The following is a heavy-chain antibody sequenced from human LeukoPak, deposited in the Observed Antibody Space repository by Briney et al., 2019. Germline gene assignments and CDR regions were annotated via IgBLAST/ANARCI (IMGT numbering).Heavy chain of an antibody. V-gene: IGHV5-51*01. Sequence: GESLKISCKGSGDTFTTYWIGWVRQLPGKGLEWMGIIYPGDSETRYSPSFQGQVTMSVDKSSSTAYLQWSSLKASDTAMYYCARPLLDDYGDYETDYWGQGTLVTVSS. J-gene: IGHJ4*02. CDR1: GDTFTTYW. CDR2: IYPGDSET. CDR3: ARPLLDDYGDYETDY. D-gene: IGHD4-17*01.